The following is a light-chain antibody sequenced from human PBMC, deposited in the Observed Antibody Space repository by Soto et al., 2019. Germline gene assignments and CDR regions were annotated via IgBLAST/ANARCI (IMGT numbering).Light chain of an antibody. Sequence: EIVLTQAPGTLSLSPGERATLSCRGSQSVSSSYLAWYQQKPGQAPRLLIYGASSRATGIPDRFSGSGSGTDFTLTISRLEPEDFAVYYCQQHGSSPTITFGQGTRLEIK. CDR3: QQHGSSPTIT. CDR1: QSVSSSY. V-gene: IGKV3-20*01. J-gene: IGKJ5*01. CDR2: GAS.